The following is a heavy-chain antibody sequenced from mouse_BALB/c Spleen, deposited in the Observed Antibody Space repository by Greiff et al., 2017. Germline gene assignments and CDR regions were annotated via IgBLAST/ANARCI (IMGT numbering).Heavy chain of an antibody. CDR2: IWSGGST. D-gene: IGHD1-2*01. Sequence: QVQLKQSGPGLVQPSQSLSITCTVSGFSLTSYGVHWVRQSPGKGLEWLGVIWSGGSTDYNAAFISRLSISKDNSKSQVFFKMNSLQANDTAIYYCARKNYGYGGYYAMDYWGQGTSVTVSS. J-gene: IGHJ4*01. V-gene: IGHV2-2*02. CDR1: GFSLTSYG. CDR3: ARKNYGYGGYYAMDY.